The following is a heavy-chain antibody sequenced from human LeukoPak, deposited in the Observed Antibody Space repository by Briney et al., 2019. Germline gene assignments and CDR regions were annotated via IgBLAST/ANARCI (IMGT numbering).Heavy chain of an antibody. CDR1: GYSISSGYY. CDR3: ARLKWGDWFDP. V-gene: IGHV4-38-2*01. D-gene: IGHD1-26*01. CDR2: MYHSGTT. Sequence: SETLSLTCAVSGYSISSGYYWGWIRQPPGKGLEWIGSMYHSGTTYYNPSLKRRVTLSVDTSKNLFSLGLSSVTAADTAVYYCARLKWGDWFDPWGQGTLVTVSS. J-gene: IGHJ5*02.